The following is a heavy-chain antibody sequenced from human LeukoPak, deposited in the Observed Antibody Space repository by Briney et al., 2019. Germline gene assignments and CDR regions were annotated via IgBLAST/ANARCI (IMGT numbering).Heavy chain of an antibody. CDR3: AREGMTTVTPVSFDY. J-gene: IGHJ4*02. CDR2: IKQDGSEK. Sequence: GGSLRLSCAASGFTFSSYWMSWVRQAPGKGLEWVANIKQDGSEKYYVDSVKGRFTISRDNAKNSLYLQMNSLRAEDTAVYYCAREGMTTVTPVSFDYWGQGTLVTVSS. D-gene: IGHD4-17*01. V-gene: IGHV3-7*01. CDR1: GFTFSSYW.